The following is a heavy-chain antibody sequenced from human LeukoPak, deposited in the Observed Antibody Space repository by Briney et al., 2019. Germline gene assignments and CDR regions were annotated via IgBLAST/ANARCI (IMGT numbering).Heavy chain of an antibody. J-gene: IGHJ4*02. D-gene: IGHD6-19*01. CDR1: GFTLSTYN. Sequence: GSLRLSCAASGFTLSTYNMKWVRQPPGKGLEWIGSIDYSVSTYYNPSLKTRVTISGDTSKNPFSLQLSSVTAADTAVYYCARDVGIAVAGTGLFDYWGQGTLVTVSS. CDR3: ARDVGIAVAGTGLFDY. CDR2: IDYSVST. V-gene: IGHV4-39*07.